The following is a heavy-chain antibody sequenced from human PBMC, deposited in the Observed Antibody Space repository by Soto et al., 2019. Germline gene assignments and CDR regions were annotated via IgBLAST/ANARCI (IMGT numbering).Heavy chain of an antibody. CDR1: GGSISSGDYY. J-gene: IGHJ4*02. Sequence: PSETLSLTCTVSGGSISSGDYYWSWIRQPPGKGLEWIGYIYYSGSTYYNPSLKSRVTISVDTSKNQLSLKLSSVTAADTAVYYCARVADCSGGRCYFRVDYWGQGTLVTVSS. CDR3: ARVADCSGGRCYFRVDY. D-gene: IGHD2-15*01. CDR2: IYYSGST. V-gene: IGHV4-30-4*01.